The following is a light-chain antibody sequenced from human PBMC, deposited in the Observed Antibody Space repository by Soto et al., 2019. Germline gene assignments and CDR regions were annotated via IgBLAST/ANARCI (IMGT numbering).Light chain of an antibody. J-gene: IGKJ5*01. CDR3: QQYHSYSIT. CDR1: QNINAW. Sequence: DNPMTQSPSTVSASVGDRVTIPCRTSQNINAWLAWYQQKPGKAPKVLIYDASTLESGVPSRFSGSGSGTEFTLTISSLQPDDFATYYSQQYHSYSITFGQGTRLEI. CDR2: DAS. V-gene: IGKV1-5*01.